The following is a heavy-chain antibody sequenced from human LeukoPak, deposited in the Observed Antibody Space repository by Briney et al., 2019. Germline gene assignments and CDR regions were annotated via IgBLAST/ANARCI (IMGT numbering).Heavy chain of an antibody. CDR2: IGTDGYT. Sequence: GGSLRLSCAASGFTFRSYDMHWVRQASGKGLEWVSAIGTDGYTSYTDSVKGRFTISRENAKNSWHLQMNSLRAGDTAIYYCARGWEAAFDIWGQGTMVTVSS. V-gene: IGHV3-13*04. CDR3: ARGWEAAFDI. D-gene: IGHD1-26*01. J-gene: IGHJ3*02. CDR1: GFTFRSYD.